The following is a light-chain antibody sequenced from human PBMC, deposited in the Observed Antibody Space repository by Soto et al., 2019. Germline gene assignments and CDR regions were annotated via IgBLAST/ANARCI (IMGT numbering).Light chain of an antibody. CDR2: AAS. Sequence: DIQMTRSPSSLSASVGDEVTITCRASQTIMTYLNWYQLKPGKPPMLLIYAASSLQSGVPSRFSGSGSGTDFTLTISSLQPEDFATYYCQQSYSTPRTFGQGTKVDIK. J-gene: IGKJ1*01. V-gene: IGKV1-39*01. CDR3: QQSYSTPRT. CDR1: QTIMTY.